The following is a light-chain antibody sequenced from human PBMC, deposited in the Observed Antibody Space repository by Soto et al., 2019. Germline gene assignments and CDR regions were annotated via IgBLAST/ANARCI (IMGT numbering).Light chain of an antibody. CDR2: GNS. V-gene: IGLV1-40*01. CDR3: QYYDNSLSGYV. CDR1: SSNIGAGYD. Sequence: QSVLTQLPSVSGAPGQRVTISCTGSSSNIGAGYDVHWYQQLPGTAPKLLIYGNSNRPSGVPDRISGSKSGTSASLAITGLQAEDEADYYCQYYDNSLSGYVFGTGTKLTV. J-gene: IGLJ1*01.